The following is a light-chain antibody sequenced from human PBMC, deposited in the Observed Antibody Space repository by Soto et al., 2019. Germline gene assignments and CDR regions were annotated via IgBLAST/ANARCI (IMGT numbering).Light chain of an antibody. CDR3: QQYGSSPVT. CDR1: QSVSSSY. Sequence: EIVLTQSPGTLSLSPGERATLSCRASQSVSSSYVDWYQQKPGQAPRLLIYGASSRATGIPDRFSGSGSGTDFTLTISRLEPEDFAVYYCQQYGSSPVTFGKGTRWIS. V-gene: IGKV3-20*01. CDR2: GAS. J-gene: IGKJ1*01.